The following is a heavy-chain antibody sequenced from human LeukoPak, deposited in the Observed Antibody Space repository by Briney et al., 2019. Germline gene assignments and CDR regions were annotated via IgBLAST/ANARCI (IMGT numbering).Heavy chain of an antibody. D-gene: IGHD3-22*01. CDR3: AKDPIPMIVVLPPL. CDR1: GFTLSSFA. CDR2: ISGSGGST. Sequence: GGLLRLSCAASGFTLSSFAMSGVREAPGEALEGVLAISGSGGSTFYADSVKGRFPISRNNSKNTLYLQMNSLRAEDTAVYYCAKDPIPMIVVLPPLWGQGTLVTVSS. J-gene: IGHJ4*02. V-gene: IGHV3-23*01.